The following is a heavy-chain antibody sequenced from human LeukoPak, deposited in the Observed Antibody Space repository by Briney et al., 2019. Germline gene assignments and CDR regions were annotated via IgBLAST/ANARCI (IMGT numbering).Heavy chain of an antibody. J-gene: IGHJ4*02. Sequence: ASVKVSCKASGYTFTSYGISWVRQAPGQGLEWMGWTSAHNDDTNYAETLQGRLTMTTDISTSTAYMELRSLRSDDTAVYYCARDWDSRNDYFDPWGQGTLVIVSS. V-gene: IGHV1-18*01. CDR2: TSAHNDDT. D-gene: IGHD1-1*01. CDR3: ARDWDSRNDYFDP. CDR1: GYTFTSYG.